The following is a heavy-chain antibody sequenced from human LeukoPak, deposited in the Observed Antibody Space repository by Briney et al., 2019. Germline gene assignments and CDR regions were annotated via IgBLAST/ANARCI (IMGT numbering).Heavy chain of an antibody. CDR1: GGSFSGYY. V-gene: IGHV4-34*01. CDR3: ARGGPYDYVWGSYRSGPHWFDP. Sequence: PSETLSLTCAVYGGSFSGYYWSWIRQPPGKGLEWIGEINHSGSTNYNPPLKSRVTISVDTSKNQFSLKLRSVTAADTAVYYCARGGPYDYVWGSYRSGPHWFDPWGQGTLVTVSS. CDR2: INHSGST. D-gene: IGHD3-16*02. J-gene: IGHJ5*02.